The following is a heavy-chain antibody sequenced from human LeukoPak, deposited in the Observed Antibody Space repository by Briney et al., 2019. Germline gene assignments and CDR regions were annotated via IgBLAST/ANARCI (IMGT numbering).Heavy chain of an antibody. D-gene: IGHD2-15*01. CDR3: ARGRRLSLIVVVVAATGNYFDY. Sequence: SETLSLTCAVYGGSFSGYYWSWIRQPPGKGLEWIGEINHSGSTNYNPSLKSRVTISVDTSKNQSSLKLSSVTAADTAVYYCARGRRLSLIVVVVAATGNYFDYWGQGTLVTVSS. CDR1: GGSFSGYY. CDR2: INHSGST. J-gene: IGHJ4*02. V-gene: IGHV4-34*01.